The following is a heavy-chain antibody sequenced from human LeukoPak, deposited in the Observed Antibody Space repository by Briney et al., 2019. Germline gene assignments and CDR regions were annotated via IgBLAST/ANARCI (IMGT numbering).Heavy chain of an antibody. CDR1: GYTFKTYA. J-gene: IGHJ4*02. V-gene: IGHV1-18*01. CDR2: ISTYNGDT. D-gene: IGHD6-19*01. CDR3: ARDPSNTSGRYIYFDY. Sequence: ASVKVSCKTSGYTFKTYAVSRVRQAPGQGLEWMGWISTYNGDTKYSQNFQGRVTLTTDTSTSTAYMELRSLRSDDTAVYYCARDPSNTSGRYIYFDYWGQGSLVTVSS.